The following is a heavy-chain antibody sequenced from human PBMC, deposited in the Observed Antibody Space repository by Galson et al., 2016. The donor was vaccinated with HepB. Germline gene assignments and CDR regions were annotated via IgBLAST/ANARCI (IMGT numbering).Heavy chain of an antibody. V-gene: IGHV4-31*11. Sequence: TLSLTCAVSSGSISSSTYYWGWIRQPPGKGLEWIGYIYYSGSTYYNPSLKSRVTISVDTSKNQFSLKLSSVTAADTAVYYCARDQGATIPGYYYYGMDVWGQGTTVTVSS. CDR2: IYYSGST. J-gene: IGHJ6*02. D-gene: IGHD5-12*01. CDR3: ARDQGATIPGYYYYGMDV. CDR1: SGSISSSTYY.